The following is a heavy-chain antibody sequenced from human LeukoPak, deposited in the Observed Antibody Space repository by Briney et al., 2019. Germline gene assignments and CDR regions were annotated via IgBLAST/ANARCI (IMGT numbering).Heavy chain of an antibody. J-gene: IGHJ6*03. CDR3: ARDALPFHWHEGNYYMDV. CDR2: ISAYNGNT. D-gene: IGHD1-1*01. V-gene: IGHV1-18*01. CDR1: GYTFTSYG. Sequence: ASVKVSCKASGYTFTSYGISWVRQAPGQGLEWMGWISAYNGNTNYAQKLQGRVTMTTDTSTSTAYMEPRSLRSEDTAVYYCARDALPFHWHEGNYYMDVWGKGTTVTVSS.